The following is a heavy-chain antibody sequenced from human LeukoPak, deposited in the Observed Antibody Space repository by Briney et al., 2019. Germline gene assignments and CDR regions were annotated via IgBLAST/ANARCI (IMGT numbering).Heavy chain of an antibody. CDR2: ISGSDDNT. Sequence: GGSLRLSCAASGFTYSSYAMSWVRQAPGKGLEWVSGISGSDDNTYYAASVKGRFTISSDNSKNTLYLQMNSLRAEDTALYYCVKAAGTRIYFDMDVWGQGTTVTVSS. D-gene: IGHD3-10*01. CDR3: VKAAGTRIYFDMDV. J-gene: IGHJ6*02. V-gene: IGHV3-23*01. CDR1: GFTYSSYA.